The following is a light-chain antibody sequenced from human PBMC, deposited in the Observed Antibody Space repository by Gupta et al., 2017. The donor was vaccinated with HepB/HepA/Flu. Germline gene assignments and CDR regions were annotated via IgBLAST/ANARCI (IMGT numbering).Light chain of an antibody. CDR3: QSYDSSRSGDVV. CDR1: SSNIGAGYD. J-gene: IGLJ2*01. V-gene: IGLV1-40*01. CDR2: ANS. Sequence: QSVLTQPPSVSGAPGQRVTIPCTGSSSNIGAGYDVHWYQQLPGTAPNLLIYANSNRPSGVPDRFSGSKSGTSASLAITGLQAEDEADYYCQSYDSSRSGDVVFGGGTKLTVL.